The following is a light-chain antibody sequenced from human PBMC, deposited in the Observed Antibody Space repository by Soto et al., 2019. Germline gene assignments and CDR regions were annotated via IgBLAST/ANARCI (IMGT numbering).Light chain of an antibody. Sequence: EIVMTQSPATLSVSPGERVTLSCRASQGIGLKLAWYQHKPGQAPRLLFYDASTRATGLPDGVSGSGAGTLFTLSSSSVQSDDFAIYYCQHYNDWPTFGEGTKVEIK. J-gene: IGKJ4*02. CDR1: QGIGLK. CDR2: DAS. V-gene: IGKV3-15*01. CDR3: QHYNDWPT.